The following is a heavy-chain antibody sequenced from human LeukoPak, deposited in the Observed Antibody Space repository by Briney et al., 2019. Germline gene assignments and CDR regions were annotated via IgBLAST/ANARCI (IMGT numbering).Heavy chain of an antibody. CDR1: GYTFTSYG. V-gene: IGHV1-18*01. D-gene: IGHD2-21*02. CDR2: ISAYNGNT. CDR3: ARDCGGDCYNTDDAFDI. J-gene: IGHJ3*02. Sequence: GASVKVSCKASGYTFTSYGISWVRQAPGQGPEWMGWISAYNGNTNYAQKLQGRVTMTTDTSTSTAYMELRSLRSDDTAVYYCARDCGGDCYNTDDAFDIWGQGTMVTVSS.